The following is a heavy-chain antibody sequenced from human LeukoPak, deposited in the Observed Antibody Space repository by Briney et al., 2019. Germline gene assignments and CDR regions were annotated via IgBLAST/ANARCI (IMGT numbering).Heavy chain of an antibody. CDR1: GGSLSGYY. J-gene: IGHJ5*02. Sequence: SETLSLTCAIHGGSLSGYYWSWIPQSPGKGLEWIGEINGSGNSNYNPSLKSRVTISVDTSKNQFSLKLSSVTAADTAVYYCARERTRDPGAHNWFDPWGQGTLVTVSS. D-gene: IGHD7-27*01. CDR2: INGSGNS. V-gene: IGHV4-34*01. CDR3: ARERTRDPGAHNWFDP.